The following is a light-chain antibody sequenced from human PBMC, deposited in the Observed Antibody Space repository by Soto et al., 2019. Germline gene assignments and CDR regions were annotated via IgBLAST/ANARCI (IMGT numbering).Light chain of an antibody. CDR3: CSYTTSTGVI. CDR2: DVL. V-gene: IGLV2-14*03. CDR1: STDIGTYKY. J-gene: IGLJ2*01. Sequence: QSALTQPASVFGSPGQSITISCTGTSTDIGTYKYVSWYQQHPGKAPKLVIYDVLNRPSGVSSRFSGSKSGNTASLTISGLQAEDDADYYCCSYTTSTGVIFGGGTQLTVL.